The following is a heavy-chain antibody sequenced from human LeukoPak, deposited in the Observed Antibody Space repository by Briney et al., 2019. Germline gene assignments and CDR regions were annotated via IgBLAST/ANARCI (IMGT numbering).Heavy chain of an antibody. D-gene: IGHD3-10*01. CDR1: GGSFSGYY. CDR3: ARGPDSGSYFAWFDP. Sequence: SEALSPTCAVYGGSFSGYYWSWVRQPPGKGLEWIGEINHSGSTNYNPSFKSRVAISVDTSRNQLSLKLSSVTAADTAVYYCARGPDSGSYFAWFDPWGQGTLVTVSS. CDR2: INHSGST. V-gene: IGHV4-34*01. J-gene: IGHJ5*02.